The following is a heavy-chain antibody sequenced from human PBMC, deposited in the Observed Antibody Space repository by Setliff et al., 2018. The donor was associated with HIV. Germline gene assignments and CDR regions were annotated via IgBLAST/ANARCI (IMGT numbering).Heavy chain of an antibody. D-gene: IGHD2-8*02. Sequence: PSETLSLTCAVYGGSFSGYYWSWIRQPPGKGLECIGEINHSGSTNHNPSLKSRAHISIDARRSQFSLTLESVSAEDTAICYGARGRHVSLTDPPPRFIDVWGKGTAVTVSS. CDR2: INHSGST. J-gene: IGHJ6*03. CDR3: ARGRHVSLTDPPPRFIDV. CDR1: GGSFSGYY. V-gene: IGHV4-34*04.